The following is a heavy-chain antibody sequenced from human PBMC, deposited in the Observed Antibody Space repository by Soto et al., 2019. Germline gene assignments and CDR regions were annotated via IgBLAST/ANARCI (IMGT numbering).Heavy chain of an antibody. CDR1: GGSISSGGYY. CDR2: IYYSGST. J-gene: IGHJ6*02. V-gene: IGHV4-31*03. CDR3: ASSSTRLGMDV. Sequence: QVQLQESGPGLVKPSQTLSLTCTVSGGSISSGGYYWSWIRQHPGKGLEWIGYIYYSGSTYYNPPLQGRVTISVDTSKDSFSLKLSSVTAADTAVYYWASSSTRLGMDVWGQGTTVTVSS. D-gene: IGHD2-2*01.